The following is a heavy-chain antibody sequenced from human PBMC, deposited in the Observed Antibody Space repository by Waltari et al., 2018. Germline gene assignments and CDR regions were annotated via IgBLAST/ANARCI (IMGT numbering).Heavy chain of an antibody. CDR2: IDHSGNT. CDR1: GGSFIGYY. CDR3: ARQPRIIVTPYYYYMDV. D-gene: IGHD3-22*01. V-gene: IGHV4-34*01. J-gene: IGHJ6*03. Sequence: QVQLQQWRAGLLKPSETLSLTCAVQGGSFIGYYWGWIRQSSGKGLEWIGEIDHSGNTNYNPSLKRRVTISQDTSRIHFFLKLNSVTAADTAVYYCARQPRIIVTPYYYYMDVWGKGTTVTVSS.